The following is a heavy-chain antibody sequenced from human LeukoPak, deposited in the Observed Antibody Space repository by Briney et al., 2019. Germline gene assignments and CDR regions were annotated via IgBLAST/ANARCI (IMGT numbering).Heavy chain of an antibody. D-gene: IGHD4-17*01. CDR3: ARDPTLRSSAYYYYYMDV. Sequence: GSLRLSCAASGFSFSSYSMNWVRQAPGKGLEWVSSISASSIYIYYADSMKGRVTISRDNAKNSLYLQMNSLRAEDTAVYYCARDPTLRSSAYYYYYMDVWGKGTTVTVSS. V-gene: IGHV3-21*06. CDR1: GFSFSSYS. J-gene: IGHJ6*03. CDR2: ISASSIYI.